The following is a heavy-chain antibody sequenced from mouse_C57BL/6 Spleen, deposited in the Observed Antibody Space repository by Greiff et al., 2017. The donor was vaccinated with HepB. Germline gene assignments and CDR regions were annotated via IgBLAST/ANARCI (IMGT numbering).Heavy chain of an antibody. CDR2: IDPETGGT. V-gene: IGHV1-15*01. J-gene: IGHJ3*01. CDR3: TTTVVDEAWFAY. CDR1: GYTFTDYE. Sequence: VQLQQSGAELVRPGASVTLSCKASGYTFTDYEMHWVKQTPVHGLEWIGAIDPETGGTAYNQKFKGKAILTADKSSSTAYMELRSLTSEDSAVYYCTTTVVDEAWFAYWGQGTLVTVAA. D-gene: IGHD1-1*01.